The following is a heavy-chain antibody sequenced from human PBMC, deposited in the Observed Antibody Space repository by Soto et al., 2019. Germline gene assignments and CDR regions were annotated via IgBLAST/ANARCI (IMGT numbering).Heavy chain of an antibody. V-gene: IGHV4-59*02. CDR1: GGSVISHY. CDR2: IFYSGST. CDR3: ARVSATGWHVNGRDYFDH. D-gene: IGHD6-19*01. J-gene: IGHJ4*02. Sequence: SATLSHTYTVSGGSVISHYWSWLRQPPGKGLEWIGYIFYSGSTKSNPSLKSRVTMSVDMSKNQFSLRLTSVTAADTAVYYCARVSATGWHVNGRDYFDHWGLGTLVTV.